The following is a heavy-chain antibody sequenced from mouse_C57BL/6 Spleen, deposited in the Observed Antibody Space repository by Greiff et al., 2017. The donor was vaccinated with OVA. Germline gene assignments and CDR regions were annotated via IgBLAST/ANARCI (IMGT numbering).Heavy chain of an antibody. V-gene: IGHV1-80*01. J-gene: IGHJ2*01. D-gene: IGHD2-4*01. Sequence: QVQLKESGAELVKPGASVKISCKASGYAFSSYWMNWVKQRPGKGLEWIGQIYPGDGDTNYNGKFKGKATLTADKSSSTAYMQLSSLTSEDSAVYFCGTGSDYDRFDYWGQGTTLTVSS. CDR3: GTGSDYDRFDY. CDR1: GYAFSSYW. CDR2: IYPGDGDT.